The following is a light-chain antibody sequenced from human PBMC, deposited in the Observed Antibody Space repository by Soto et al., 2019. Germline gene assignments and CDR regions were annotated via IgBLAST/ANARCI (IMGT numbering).Light chain of an antibody. Sequence: QSVLTQPPSVSGAPGQRVTISCTGSSSNIGAGYHVNWYQQLPGTAPKLLIHGNSNRPSGVPDRFSGSKSGTSASLAITGLQAEDEADYYCHSFDRSLSGYVLGTGTKATVL. CDR3: HSFDRSLSGYV. CDR2: GNS. V-gene: IGLV1-40*01. J-gene: IGLJ1*01. CDR1: SSNIGAGYH.